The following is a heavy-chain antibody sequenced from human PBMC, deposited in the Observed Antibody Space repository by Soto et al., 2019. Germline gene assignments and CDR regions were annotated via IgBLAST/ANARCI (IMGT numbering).Heavy chain of an antibody. CDR3: VRAGYCTYANCAGGQFDY. Sequence: EVQLVESGGDLVQPGGSLRLSCFASGFTVSRNFMNWVRQAPGKGLEWVSLIYSGGTTYYGDCVKGRFTITRDNSKNTLYLQMNNLNAADTAVYYCVRAGYCTYANCAGGQFDYWGQGTLVPVSS. D-gene: IGHD2-8*01. CDR2: IYSGGTT. V-gene: IGHV3-66*01. CDR1: GFTVSRNF. J-gene: IGHJ4*02.